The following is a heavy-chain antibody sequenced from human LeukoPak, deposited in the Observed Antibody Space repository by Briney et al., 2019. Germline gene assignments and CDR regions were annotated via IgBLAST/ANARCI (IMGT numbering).Heavy chain of an antibody. D-gene: IGHD3-10*01. Sequence: GGSLRLSCAASGFTFSSYAMHWVRQAPGKGLEWVGFIRSKAYGGTTEYAASVKGRFTISRDDSKSIAYLQMNSLKIEDTAVYYCTGSFGELTFFDYWGQGTLVTVSS. J-gene: IGHJ4*02. CDR3: TGSFGELTFFDY. V-gene: IGHV3-49*04. CDR2: IRSKAYGGTT. CDR1: GFTFSSYA.